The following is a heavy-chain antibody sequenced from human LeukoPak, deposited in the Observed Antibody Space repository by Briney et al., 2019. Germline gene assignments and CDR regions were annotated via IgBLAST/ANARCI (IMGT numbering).Heavy chain of an antibody. J-gene: IGHJ6*03. CDR3: AGGPGSGDTLVRGVYMDV. V-gene: IGHV3-7*01. CDR1: GLTYSRYW. CDR2: IKQDGSEK. Sequence: PGGSLRLSCAASGLTYSRYWMSWVRQAPGKGLEWVANIKQDGSEKYYVDSVKGRFTISRDNAKNSLYLQMNSLRAEDTAVYYCAGGPGSGDTLVRGVYMDVWGKGTTVTVSS. D-gene: IGHD3-10*01.